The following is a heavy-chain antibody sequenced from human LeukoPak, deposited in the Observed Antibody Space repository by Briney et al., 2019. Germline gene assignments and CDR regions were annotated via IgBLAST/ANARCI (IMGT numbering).Heavy chain of an antibody. D-gene: IGHD3-3*01. V-gene: IGHV3-23*01. CDR2: ITRGGGT. J-gene: IGHJ4*02. CDR3: VRGITTPDC. Sequence: GGSLRLSCAASGVTFSSYAMTWVRQAPGKGLEWVSGITRGGGTYYADSVKGRFTISRDNSKNTLYLQMSSLRAEDTAVYYCVRGITTPDCWGQGTLVTVSS. CDR1: GVTFSSYA.